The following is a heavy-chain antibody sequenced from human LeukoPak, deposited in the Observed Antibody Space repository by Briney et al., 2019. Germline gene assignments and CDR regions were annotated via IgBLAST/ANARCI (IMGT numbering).Heavy chain of an antibody. D-gene: IGHD4-23*01. CDR3: AREPTTVVTRSPDY. V-gene: IGHV4-34*01. CDR1: GGSFSGYY. Sequence: SETLSLTCAVYGGSFSGYYWSWIRQPPGKGLEWIGEINHSGSTNYNPSLKSRVTISVDTSKNQFSLKLSSVTAADTAVYYCAREPTTVVTRSPDYWGQGTLVTVSS. J-gene: IGHJ4*02. CDR2: INHSGST.